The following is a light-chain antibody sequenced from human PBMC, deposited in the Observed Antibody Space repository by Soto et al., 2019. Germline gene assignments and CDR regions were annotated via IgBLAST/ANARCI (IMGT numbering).Light chain of an antibody. J-gene: IGKJ5*01. Sequence: DIQMTQSPSSMSASVGDRVTITCRSSQGISSLLAWYQQKPGKAPKLLIYTASRLQSGVPSRFSGSGSGTDFTLTISNLQPEDFATYYCQQSYITPPITFGQGTRLEI. CDR3: QQSYITPPIT. V-gene: IGKV1-39*01. CDR2: TAS. CDR1: QGISSL.